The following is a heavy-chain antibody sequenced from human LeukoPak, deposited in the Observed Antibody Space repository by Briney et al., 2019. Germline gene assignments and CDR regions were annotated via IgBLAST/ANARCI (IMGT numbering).Heavy chain of an antibody. V-gene: IGHV3-73*01. CDR2: IRSRANSYAT. D-gene: IGHD2-15*01. J-gene: IGHJ6*03. CDR3: TRDWESSGGRITLYYYYMDV. Sequence: GGSLRLSCAASGFTFSGSAMHWVRQASGKGLEWVGRIRSRANSYATAYAASVKGRFTISRDDSKNTAYLQMNSLKTEDTAVYYCTRDWESSGGRITLYYYYMDVWGKGTTVTISS. CDR1: GFTFSGSA.